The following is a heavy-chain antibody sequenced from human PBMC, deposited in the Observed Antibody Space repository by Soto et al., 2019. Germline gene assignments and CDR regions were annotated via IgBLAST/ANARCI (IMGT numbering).Heavy chain of an antibody. J-gene: IGHJ4*02. V-gene: IGHV4-34*01. Sequence: PSETLSLTCTVSGGSFTGHFWSWVRQPPGKGLEWIGEVSHSGNTKYYPSLRSRVTLSVDSSKNQISLALTSVTAADTAVYYCARAKSESTGCHQFDIWGQGTLVTVSS. CDR2: VSHSGNT. CDR3: ARAKSESTGCHQFDI. CDR1: GGSFTGHF. D-gene: IGHD7-27*01.